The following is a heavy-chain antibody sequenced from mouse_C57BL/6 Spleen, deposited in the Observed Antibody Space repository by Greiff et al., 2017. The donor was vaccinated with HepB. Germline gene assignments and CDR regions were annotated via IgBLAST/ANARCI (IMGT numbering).Heavy chain of an antibody. CDR1: GYTFTDYN. CDR2: INPNNGGT. Sequence: VQLQQSGPELVKPGASVKIPCKASGYTFTDYNMDWVKQSHGKSLEWIGDINPNNGGTIYNQKFKGKATLTVDNSSSTAYMELRSLTSEDTAVYYCARRGDYGNYVGYWGQGTTLTVSS. V-gene: IGHV1-18*01. J-gene: IGHJ2*01. CDR3: ARRGDYGNYVGY. D-gene: IGHD2-1*01.